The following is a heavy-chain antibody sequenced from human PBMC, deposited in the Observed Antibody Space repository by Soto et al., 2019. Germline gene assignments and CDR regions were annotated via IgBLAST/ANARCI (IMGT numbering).Heavy chain of an antibody. D-gene: IGHD2-21*02. CDR1: GFTFSSYW. J-gene: IGHJ4*02. V-gene: IGHV3-74*01. CDR2: INSDGSST. Sequence: PGGSLRLSCAASGFTFSSYWMHWVRQAPGKGLVWVSRINSDGSSTSYADSVKGRFTISRDNAKNTLYLQMNSLRAEDTAVYYCAVGGNSGEFDYWGQGTLVTVSS. CDR3: AVGGNSGEFDY.